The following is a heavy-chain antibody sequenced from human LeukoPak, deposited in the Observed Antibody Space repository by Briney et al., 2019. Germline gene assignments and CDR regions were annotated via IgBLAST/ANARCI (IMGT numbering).Heavy chain of an antibody. CDR1: GAPICTAGYY. D-gene: IGHD5-12*01. Sequence: SETLSLTCTVSGAPICTAGYYWTWIRQTPGEGLEWIGYIYYTGSVDYNPSLKSRLSISLDTSKNQFSLKLNSVTAADTAIYYCAKDRVWATSPRTIDYWGQGTLVTVSS. J-gene: IGHJ4*02. CDR2: IYYTGSV. CDR3: AKDRVWATSPRTIDY. V-gene: IGHV4-30-4*01.